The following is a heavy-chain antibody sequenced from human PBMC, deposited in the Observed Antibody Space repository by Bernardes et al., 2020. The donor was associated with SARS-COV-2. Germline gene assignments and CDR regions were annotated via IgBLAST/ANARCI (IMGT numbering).Heavy chain of an antibody. Sequence: SLRLSCAASGIAFSSYAMHWVRQAPGKGLEWVAFISYDDGSNKYYADSVKGRFTISRDNSKNTLYLQMNSLRAEDTAVYYCARTPRYGGNWCFDLWGRGTLVTVPS. CDR2: ISYDDGSNK. V-gene: IGHV3-30-3*01. J-gene: IGHJ2*01. D-gene: IGHD2-21*01. CDR3: ARTPRYGGNWCFDL. CDR1: GIAFSSYA.